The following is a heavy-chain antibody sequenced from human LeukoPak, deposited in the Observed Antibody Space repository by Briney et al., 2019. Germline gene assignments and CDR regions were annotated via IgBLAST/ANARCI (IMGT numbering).Heavy chain of an antibody. J-gene: IGHJ3*01. V-gene: IGHV3-74*01. CDR1: GFTFNIYW. CDR3: ARYCNGDTCDGALDL. CDR2: IDGDASRT. D-gene: IGHD2-15*01. Sequence: PGGSLRLSCAASGFTFNIYWIHWVRQVPGKDLVWVSRIDGDASRTNYADSVKGRFTISRDNVKNMVYLQMSSLTVEDTAVYYCARYCNGDTCDGALDLWGQGTLVTVSS.